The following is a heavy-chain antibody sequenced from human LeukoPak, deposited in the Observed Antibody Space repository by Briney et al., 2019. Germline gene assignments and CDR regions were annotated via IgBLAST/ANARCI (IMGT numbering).Heavy chain of an antibody. V-gene: IGHV3-7*01. CDR2: IKPDGSEK. CDR3: ARESSGYYSTGY. J-gene: IGHJ4*02. Sequence: GGSLRLSCAASGFTFTNYWMTWVRQAPGRGLEWVANIKPDGSEKYYVDSVKGRFAISRDNAKNSLYLQMNSLRAEDTALYYCARESSGYYSTGYWGQGTLVTVSS. CDR1: GFTFTNYW. D-gene: IGHD3-22*01.